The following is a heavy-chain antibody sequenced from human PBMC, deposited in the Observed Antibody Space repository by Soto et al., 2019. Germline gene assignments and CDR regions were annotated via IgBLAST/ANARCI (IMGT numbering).Heavy chain of an antibody. Sequence: ASVKVSFKVSGYTLTELSMHWVRQAPGKGLEWMGGFDPEDGETIYAQKFQGRVTMTEDTSTDTAYMELSSLRSEDTAVYYCATVSLNYYDSSGFFLPFDDWGQRTLVTVSS. CDR2: FDPEDGET. CDR3: ATVSLNYYDSSGFFLPFDD. J-gene: IGHJ4*02. CDR1: GYTLTELS. V-gene: IGHV1-24*01. D-gene: IGHD3-22*01.